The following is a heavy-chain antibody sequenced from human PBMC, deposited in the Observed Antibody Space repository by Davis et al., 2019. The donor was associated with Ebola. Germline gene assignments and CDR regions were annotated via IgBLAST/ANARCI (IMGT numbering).Heavy chain of an antibody. Sequence: PGGSLRPSCAASGFTLSNYWMSWVRHAPGKGLEWVANTEQDGSEKIYVDSVRGRFTISRDEAKNSVCLQVNSLRAEDTAVYYCARIGYSSSSFDYWGQGTLVTVSS. J-gene: IGHJ4*02. CDR1: GFTLSNYW. CDR3: ARIGYSSSSFDY. CDR2: TEQDGSEK. V-gene: IGHV3-7*03. D-gene: IGHD6-6*01.